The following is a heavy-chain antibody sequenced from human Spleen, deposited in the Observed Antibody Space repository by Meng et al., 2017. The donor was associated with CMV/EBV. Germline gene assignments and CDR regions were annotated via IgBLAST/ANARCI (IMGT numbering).Heavy chain of an antibody. Sequence: ASVKISCKASGYSYNSYGISWVRQAPGQGLEWMGWISGYNGNTNYAQKFQGRVTMTTDTSTRTAYMELSRLRSDDTAVYYCARERTMNYYDSSGYPPGYYYYGMDVWGQGTTVTVSS. CDR2: ISGYNGNT. J-gene: IGHJ6*02. D-gene: IGHD3-22*01. CDR3: ARERTMNYYDSSGYPPGYYYYGMDV. CDR1: GYSYNSYG. V-gene: IGHV1-18*01.